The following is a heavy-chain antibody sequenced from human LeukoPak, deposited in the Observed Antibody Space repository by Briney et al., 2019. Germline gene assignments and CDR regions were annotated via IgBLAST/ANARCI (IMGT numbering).Heavy chain of an antibody. D-gene: IGHD3-22*01. V-gene: IGHV4-4*07. Sequence: PSETLSLTCTVSGGSISSYYWSWIRQPAGKGLEWIGRIYTSGSTNYNPSLKSRVTMSVDTSKNQFSLELSSVTAADTAVYYCARDLGVPNYDSSGSYFDYWGQGTLVTVSS. CDR1: GGSISSYY. CDR2: IYTSGST. J-gene: IGHJ4*02. CDR3: ARDLGVPNYDSSGSYFDY.